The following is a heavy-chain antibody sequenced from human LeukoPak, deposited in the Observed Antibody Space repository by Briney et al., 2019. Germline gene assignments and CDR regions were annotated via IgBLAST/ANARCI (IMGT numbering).Heavy chain of an antibody. CDR2: INWNGGST. J-gene: IGHJ6*03. D-gene: IGHD3-3*01. V-gene: IGHV3-20*04. CDR1: GFTFDDYG. Sequence: GGSLRLSCAASGFTFDDYGMSWVRQAPGKVLEWVSGINWNGGSTGYADSVKGRFTISRDNAKNSLYLQMNSLRAEDTALYYCARGGGITIFGVVIYMDVWGKGTTVTVSS. CDR3: ARGGGITIFGVVIYMDV.